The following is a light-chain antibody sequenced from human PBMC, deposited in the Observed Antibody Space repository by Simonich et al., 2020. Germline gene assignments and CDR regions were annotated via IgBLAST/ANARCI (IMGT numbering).Light chain of an antibody. V-gene: IGLV2-11*02. J-gene: IGLJ2*01. CDR2: DVS. CDR3: CSYAGSYTLV. Sequence: QSALTQPASVSGSPGQSITISCTGTRSDVGGYNYVSWYQQHPGKAPKLMIYDVSKRPAGVPDSFSGSKSGNTASLTISGLQAEDEADYYCCSYAGSYTLVFGGGTKLTVL. CDR1: RSDVGGYNY.